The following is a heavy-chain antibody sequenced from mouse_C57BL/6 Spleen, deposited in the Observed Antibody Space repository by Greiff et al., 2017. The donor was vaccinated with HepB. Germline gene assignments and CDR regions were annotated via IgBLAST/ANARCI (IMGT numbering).Heavy chain of an antibody. CDR1: GYTFTDHT. Sequence: VQLVESDAELVKPGASVKISCKVSGYTFTDHTIHWMKQRPEQGLEWIGYIYPRDGSTKYNEKFKGKATLTADKSSSTAYMQLNSLTSEASAVYFCARASYYSNYEGYFDYWGQGTTLTVSS. D-gene: IGHD2-5*01. J-gene: IGHJ2*01. CDR3: ARASYYSNYEGYFDY. CDR2: IYPRDGST. V-gene: IGHV1-78*01.